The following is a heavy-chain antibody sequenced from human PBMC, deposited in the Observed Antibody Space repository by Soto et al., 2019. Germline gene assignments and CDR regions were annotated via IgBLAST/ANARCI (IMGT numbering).Heavy chain of an antibody. CDR2: ISNDGSNK. CDR3: DQLPVYYYHSRGPFDS. D-gene: IGHD3-22*01. CDR1: GFTFSNYG. J-gene: IGHJ4*02. V-gene: IGHV3-30*18. Sequence: QVQLVESGGGVVQPGRSLRLSCGASGFTFSNYGMHWVRQAPGKGLEWVSFISNDGSNKNYADSVKGRFSISRDNSENTLPLQLNSLRAEDTAVCAKDQLPVYYYHSRGPFDSWGQGTLVTVSS.